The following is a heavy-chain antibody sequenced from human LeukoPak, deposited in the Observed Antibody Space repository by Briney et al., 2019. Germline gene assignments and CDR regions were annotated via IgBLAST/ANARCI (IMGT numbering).Heavy chain of an antibody. V-gene: IGHV4-39*07. CDR2: IYYSGST. CDR3: ASAYYDSSSYYFDY. D-gene: IGHD3-22*01. Sequence: PSETLSLTCTVSGGSISSSSYYWGWIRQPPGKGLEWIGSIYYSGSTYYNPSLKSRVTISVDTSKNQFSLKLSSVTAADTAVYYCASAYYDSSSYYFDYWGQGTLVTVSS. CDR1: GGSISSSSYY. J-gene: IGHJ4*02.